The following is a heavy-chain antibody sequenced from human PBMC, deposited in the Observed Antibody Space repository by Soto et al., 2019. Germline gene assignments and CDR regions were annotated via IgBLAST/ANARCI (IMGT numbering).Heavy chain of an antibody. CDR3: AKATMTLVVIRLDS. CDR2: ISGRGGST. Sequence: PGGSLRLSCAASGFTFSNYAMNWVRQAPGKGLEWVSTISGRGGSTYYADSVKGRFTISRDNSKNIRYLQMNSLRAEDTAVYYCAKATMTLVVIRLDSWGQGTLVTVSS. V-gene: IGHV3-23*01. CDR1: GFTFSNYA. D-gene: IGHD3-22*01. J-gene: IGHJ4*02.